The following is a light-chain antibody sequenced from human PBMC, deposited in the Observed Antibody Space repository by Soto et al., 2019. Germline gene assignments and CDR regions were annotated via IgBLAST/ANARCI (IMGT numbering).Light chain of an antibody. CDR1: SSDVGGYNY. J-gene: IGLJ1*01. CDR3: SSYTSSTADG. Sequence: QSVLTQPASVSGSPGQSITISCTGTSSDVGGYNYVSWYQLHPGKAPKLILYEVTNRPSGVSDRFSGSKSGNTASLTISGLQAEDEADYYCSSYTSSTADGFGTGTKVTVL. CDR2: EVT. V-gene: IGLV2-14*01.